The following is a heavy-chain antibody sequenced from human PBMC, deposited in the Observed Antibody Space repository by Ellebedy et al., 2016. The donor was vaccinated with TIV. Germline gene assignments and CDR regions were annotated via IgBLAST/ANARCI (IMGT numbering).Heavy chain of an antibody. V-gene: IGHV4-39*07. Sequence: MPSETLSLTCTVSGGSISSGNYYLGWIRQPPGKGLEWIGNIFYGGSTYYNPSLKSRVTISVDTSKNQFSLKLSYVTAADTAVYYCARAWGSDYSPVDYWGQGTLVTVSS. CDR2: IFYGGST. D-gene: IGHD3-10*01. CDR3: ARAWGSDYSPVDY. J-gene: IGHJ4*02. CDR1: GGSISSGNYY.